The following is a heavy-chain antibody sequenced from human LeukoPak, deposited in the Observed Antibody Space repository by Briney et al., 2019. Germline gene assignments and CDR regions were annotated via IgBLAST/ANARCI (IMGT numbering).Heavy chain of an antibody. D-gene: IGHD2-15*01. CDR3: AKGWYCSGGSCYSDYFDY. Sequence: PGGSLRLSCAASGFTFDDYAMHWVRQAPGKGLEWVSGISWNSGSIGYADSVKGRFTISRDNAKNSLYLQMNSLRAEDTALYYCAKGWYCSGGSCYSDYFDYWGQGTLVTVSS. CDR1: GFTFDDYA. V-gene: IGHV3-9*01. J-gene: IGHJ4*02. CDR2: ISWNSGSI.